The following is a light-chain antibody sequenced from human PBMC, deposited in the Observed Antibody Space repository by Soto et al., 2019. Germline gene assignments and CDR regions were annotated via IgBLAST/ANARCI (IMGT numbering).Light chain of an antibody. CDR3: QNYNNWPWAPT. CDR1: QSVSSN. J-gene: IGKJ4*01. V-gene: IGKV3-15*01. Sequence: EIVMTQSPATLSVSPGERATLSCRASQSVSSNLAWYQQKPGQGPRLLIYGASTRATGIPARFSGSGSGTEFTLTISSLQSEDFAVSYCQNYNNWPWAPTFGGGTKVEIK. CDR2: GAS.